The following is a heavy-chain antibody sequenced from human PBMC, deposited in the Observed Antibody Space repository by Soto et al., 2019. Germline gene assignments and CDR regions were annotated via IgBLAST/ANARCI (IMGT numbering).Heavy chain of an antibody. CDR2: IYPGDSDT. Sequence: GESLKISCKGSGYSFTSYWIGWVRQMPGKGLEWMGIIYPGDSDTRYSPSFHGQVTISADKSISTAYLQWSSLKASDTAMYYCARQQGVVAGYYYGMDVWGQGTTVTVSS. V-gene: IGHV5-51*01. D-gene: IGHD2-15*01. CDR1: GYSFTSYW. J-gene: IGHJ6*02. CDR3: ARQQGVVAGYYYGMDV.